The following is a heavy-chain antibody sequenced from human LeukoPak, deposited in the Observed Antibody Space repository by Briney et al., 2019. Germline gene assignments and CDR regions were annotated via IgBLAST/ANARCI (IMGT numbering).Heavy chain of an antibody. Sequence: PGRSLRLSCAASGFAFSSYAMHWVRQAPRKGLQWVAVISYVGSNKYYADSVKGPFTISRDNSKNTLYLQMNSLRAEDTAVYYCARSLLFRVGELSTAIDYWGQGTLVTVSS. CDR1: GFAFSSYA. CDR3: ARSLLFRVGELSTAIDY. V-gene: IGHV3-30*04. D-gene: IGHD3-10*01. J-gene: IGHJ4*02. CDR2: ISYVGSNK.